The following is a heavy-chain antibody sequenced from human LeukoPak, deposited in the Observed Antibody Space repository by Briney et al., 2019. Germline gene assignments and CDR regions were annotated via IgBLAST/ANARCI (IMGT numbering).Heavy chain of an antibody. CDR1: VYSFTGYY. D-gene: IGHD3-22*01. CDR2: INPNSGGT. CDR3: ARGGRDYYDSSGYYLYYFDY. V-gene: IGHV1-2*02. J-gene: IGHJ4*02. Sequence: ASVKVSCKASVYSFTGYYMHWVRQAPGQGLEWMGWINPNSGGTNYAQKFQGRVTMTRDTSISTAYMELSRLRSDDTAVYYCARGGRDYYDSSGYYLYYFDYWGQGTLVTVSS.